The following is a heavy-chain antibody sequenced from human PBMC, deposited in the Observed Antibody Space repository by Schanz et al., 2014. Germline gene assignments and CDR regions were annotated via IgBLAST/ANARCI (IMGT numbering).Heavy chain of an antibody. CDR2: MNESHSTI. CDR3: ARKVVATIGGYYDN. D-gene: IGHD5-12*01. Sequence: LASWGGFFPPFGSLLLSSAPSGLPSTLSFLSWAPHPPGKGLEWVSAMNESHSTIYYADSVRGRFTISRDNAENTLFLQMNSLRAEDTAVYYCARKVVATIGGYYDNWGQGTLVIVSS. V-gene: IGHV3-23*01. J-gene: IGHJ4*02. CDR1: GLPSTLSF.